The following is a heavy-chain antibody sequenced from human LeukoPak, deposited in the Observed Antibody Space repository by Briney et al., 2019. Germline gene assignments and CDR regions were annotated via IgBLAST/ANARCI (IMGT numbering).Heavy chain of an antibody. J-gene: IGHJ6*03. CDR2: ISWNSGSI. CDR3: AKDMTAAAYYMDV. Sequence: PGRSLRLSCAASGFTFDDYAMHWVRQAPGKGLEWVSGISWNSGSIGYADSVKGRFSISRDNAKNSLYLQMNSLRAEDTALYYCAKDMTAAAYYMDVWGKGTTVTVSS. D-gene: IGHD6-13*01. CDR1: GFTFDDYA. V-gene: IGHV3-9*01.